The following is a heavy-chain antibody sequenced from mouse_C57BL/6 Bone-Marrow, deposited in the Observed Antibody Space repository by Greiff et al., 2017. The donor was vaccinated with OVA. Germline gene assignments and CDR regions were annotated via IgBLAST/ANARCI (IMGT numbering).Heavy chain of an antibody. Sequence: VQLQQSGPELVKPGASVKISCKASGYSFTDYNMNWVKQSNGKSLEWIGVINPNYGTTSYNQKFKGKATLTVDQSSSTAYMQLNSLTSEDSAVYDGARDASSATVVAKDCYFDVWGTGTTVTVSS. V-gene: IGHV1-39*01. CDR1: GYSFTDYN. CDR3: ARDASSATVVAKDCYFDV. D-gene: IGHD1-1*01. CDR2: INPNYGTT. J-gene: IGHJ1*03.